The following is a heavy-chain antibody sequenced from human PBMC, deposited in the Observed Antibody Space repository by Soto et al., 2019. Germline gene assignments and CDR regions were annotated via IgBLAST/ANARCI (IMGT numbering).Heavy chain of an antibody. CDR2: IKKDGSKI. Sequence: EVQLVASGGDLVQPGGSLRLSCAASGFSFASSWMTWVRQAPGKGLEWVANIKKDGSKINYLDSVRGRFTVSRDNAKTSLYLEMNSLRAEDTALYYCARDVAAGSSSLYLDAFDIWGQGTMVTVSS. D-gene: IGHD6-13*01. V-gene: IGHV3-7*05. CDR1: GFSFASSW. J-gene: IGHJ3*02. CDR3: ARDVAAGSSSLYLDAFDI.